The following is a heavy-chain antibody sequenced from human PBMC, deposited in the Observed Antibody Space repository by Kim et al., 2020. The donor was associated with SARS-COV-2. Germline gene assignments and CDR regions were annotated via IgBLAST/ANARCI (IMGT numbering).Heavy chain of an antibody. D-gene: IGHD5-12*01. V-gene: IGHV4-34*13. Sequence: SLKSRVTISVDTSKNQFSLNLSSVTAADTAVYYCARGGRRDGYNQWYFDLWGRGTLVTVSS. J-gene: IGHJ2*01. CDR3: ARGGRRDGYNQWYFDL.